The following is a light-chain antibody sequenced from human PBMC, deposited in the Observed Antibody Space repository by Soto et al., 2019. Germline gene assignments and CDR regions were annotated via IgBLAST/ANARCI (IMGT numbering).Light chain of an antibody. V-gene: IGKV3-15*01. Sequence: EIVMTQSPATLSVSPGERATLSCRASQNINSNLAWYQQKPGQAPRLLIYGASTRATGLPPRFSGSGSGTDFTLTISRLEPEDFAVYYCQQYGSSGTFGQGTKVEIK. CDR3: QQYGSSGT. CDR2: GAS. CDR1: QNINSN. J-gene: IGKJ1*01.